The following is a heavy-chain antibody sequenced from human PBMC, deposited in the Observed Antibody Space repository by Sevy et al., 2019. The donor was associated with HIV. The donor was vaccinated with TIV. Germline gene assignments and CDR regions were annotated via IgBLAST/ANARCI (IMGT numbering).Heavy chain of an antibody. J-gene: IGHJ4*02. D-gene: IGHD3-22*01. Sequence: LHGGSLRLSCAASGFTFSNYAMNWVRQAPGKGLEWVSGISGSGGSGTKTNYADSVKGRFTISRDDSKNSLFLQLNSLRAEDTAIYYCARKYDSSGYFDYWGQGTLVTVSS. V-gene: IGHV3-23*01. CDR2: ISGSGGSGTKT. CDR3: ARKYDSSGYFDY. CDR1: GFTFSNYA.